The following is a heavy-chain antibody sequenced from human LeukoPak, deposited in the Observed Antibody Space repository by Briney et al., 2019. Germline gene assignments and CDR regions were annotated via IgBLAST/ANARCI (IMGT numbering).Heavy chain of an antibody. CDR3: ARDPYVAGDH. D-gene: IGHD3-16*01. CDR2: IKPHNGDT. Sequence: GASVKVSCKASGYTFTDYHMHWVRQAPGQGLERMGRIKPHNGDTDCAQRFQGRVTLTRDTSIRTAYMELSSLRSDDTAVYYCARDPYVAGDHWGQGTLVTVSS. V-gene: IGHV1-2*06. CDR1: GYTFTDYH. J-gene: IGHJ4*02.